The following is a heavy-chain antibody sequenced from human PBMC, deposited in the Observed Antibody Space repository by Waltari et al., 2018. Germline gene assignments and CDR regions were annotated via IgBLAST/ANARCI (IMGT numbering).Heavy chain of an antibody. V-gene: IGHV3-30*18. J-gene: IGHJ4*02. D-gene: IGHD3-10*01. Sequence: QVQLVESGGGVVQPGRSLRLSCAASGFTFSSYGMHWVRQATGKGLEWVAVISYDGSNKYYADSVKGRFTISRDNSKNTLYLQMNSLRAEDTAVYYCAKDHRLLWFRGPLVYWGQGTLVTVSS. CDR2: ISYDGSNK. CDR1: GFTFSSYG. CDR3: AKDHRLLWFRGPLVY.